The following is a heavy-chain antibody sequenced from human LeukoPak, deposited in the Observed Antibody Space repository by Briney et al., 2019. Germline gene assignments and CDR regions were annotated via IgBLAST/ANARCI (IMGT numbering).Heavy chain of an antibody. CDR3: ARETRNKNYDILTGYYTYYFDY. J-gene: IGHJ4*02. Sequence: SETLSLTCTVSGGSISSYYWSWIRQPAGKGLEWIGRIYTSGSTNYNPSLKSRVTISVDTSKNQFSLKLSSVTAADTAVYYCARETRNKNYDILTGYYTYYFDYWGQGTLVTVSS. V-gene: IGHV4-4*07. CDR2: IYTSGST. D-gene: IGHD3-9*01. CDR1: GGSISSYY.